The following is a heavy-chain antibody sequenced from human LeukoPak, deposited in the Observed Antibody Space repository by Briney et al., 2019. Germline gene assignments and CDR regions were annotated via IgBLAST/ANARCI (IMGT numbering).Heavy chain of an antibody. Sequence: PGGSLRLSCAASGFTFSGFAMGWVRQAPGKGLEWVSSISGSGGSTYYADSVKGRFTISRDTPKNTLFLQMNSLRAEDTAVYYCARVGIGGAYYNDYWGQGTLVTVSS. CDR2: ISGSGGST. V-gene: IGHV3-23*01. CDR1: GFTFSGFA. CDR3: ARVGIGGAYYNDY. D-gene: IGHD3-22*01. J-gene: IGHJ4*02.